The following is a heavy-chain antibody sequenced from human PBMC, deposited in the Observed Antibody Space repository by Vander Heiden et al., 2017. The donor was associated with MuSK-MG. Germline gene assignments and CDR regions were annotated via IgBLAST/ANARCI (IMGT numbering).Heavy chain of an antibody. CDR2: ISSSGSPI. D-gene: IGHD3-10*01. V-gene: IGHV3-48*03. CDR3: ARGYGSGSDAGVDY. CDR1: GFSFSSYE. J-gene: IGHJ4*02. Sequence: EGQLVESGGGLVQPGGSLRLSCAASGFSFSSYEMSWVRQAPGKGLEWVPYISSSGSPIYYADSVKGRFTISRDNAKNSLYLQMNSLRAEDTAVYYCARGYGSGSDAGVDYWGQGTLVTVSS.